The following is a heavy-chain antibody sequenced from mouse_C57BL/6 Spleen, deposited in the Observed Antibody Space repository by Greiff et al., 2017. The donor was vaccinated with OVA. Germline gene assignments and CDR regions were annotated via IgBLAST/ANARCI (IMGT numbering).Heavy chain of an antibody. CDR3: ARGDYGSSDQPFAY. J-gene: IGHJ3*01. D-gene: IGHD1-1*01. V-gene: IGHV1-53*01. CDR1: GFTFTSYW. Sequence: QVQLQQPGTELVKPGASVKLSCQASGFTFTSYWMHWVKQRPGQGLEWIGYINPGNGGTNYYEKFKSTATMTVDKSSSTAYMQLSSLTSEDSAVYYCARGDYGSSDQPFAYWGQGTLVTVSA. CDR2: INPGNGGT.